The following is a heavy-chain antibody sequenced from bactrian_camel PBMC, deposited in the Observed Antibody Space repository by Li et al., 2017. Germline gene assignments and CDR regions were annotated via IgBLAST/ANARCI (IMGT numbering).Heavy chain of an antibody. Sequence: VQLVESGGGLVQPGGSLRLSCAASGFTFSAYAMGWVRQAPGKELERVSAINSGGDSTYYADSVKGRFTISRDNAKNTMYLQLNSLKTEAMAMYYCAKAPYANGAGMDYWAEGTQVTVS. CDR1: GFTFSAYA. V-gene: IGHV3S31*01. CDR2: INSGGDST. D-gene: IGHD3*01. J-gene: IGHJ7*01.